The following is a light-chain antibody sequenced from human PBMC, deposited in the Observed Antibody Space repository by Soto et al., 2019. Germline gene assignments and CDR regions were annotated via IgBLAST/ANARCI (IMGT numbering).Light chain of an antibody. Sequence: IMLTQSPGTLSLTPGGRATLFCSASQSFTTSQLAWYQQKPGQAPRVLIFGASSRATGIPDRFSGSGSGTDFTLTIGRLEPEDSAVYYCQQYASSPRTFGQGTKVDVK. CDR3: QQYASSPRT. V-gene: IGKV3-20*01. CDR2: GAS. J-gene: IGKJ1*01. CDR1: QSFTTSQ.